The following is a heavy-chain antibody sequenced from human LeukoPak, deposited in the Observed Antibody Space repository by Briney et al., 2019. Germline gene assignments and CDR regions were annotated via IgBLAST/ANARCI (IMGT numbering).Heavy chain of an antibody. CDR2: IYYSGST. J-gene: IGHJ6*03. V-gene: IGHV4-39*07. D-gene: IGHD3-3*01. CDR1: GGSISSSSYY. Sequence: SETLSLTCTVSGGSISSSSYYWGWIRQPPGKGLEWIGSIYYSGSTYYNPSLKSRVTISVDTSKNQFSLKLSSVTAADTAVYYCARGSRYYDFWSGYPDYYYYYMDVWGKGTTVTVSS. CDR3: ARGSRYYDFWSGYPDYYYYYMDV.